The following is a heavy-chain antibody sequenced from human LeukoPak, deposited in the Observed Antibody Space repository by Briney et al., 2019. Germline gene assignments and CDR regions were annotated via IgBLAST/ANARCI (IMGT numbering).Heavy chain of an antibody. CDR2: ICYTGST. V-gene: IGHV4-61*01. D-gene: IGHD3-22*01. CDR1: GVSVSSGSYY. J-gene: IGHJ4*02. Sequence: SETLSLTCTVSGVSVSSGSYYWSWIRQPPGKGLGWIGYICYTGSTNYNPSLKSRVTMSVDTSKNQFSLNLSSVTAADTAVYYCAEVDSSGYQIDYWGQGTLVTVSS. CDR3: AEVDSSGYQIDY.